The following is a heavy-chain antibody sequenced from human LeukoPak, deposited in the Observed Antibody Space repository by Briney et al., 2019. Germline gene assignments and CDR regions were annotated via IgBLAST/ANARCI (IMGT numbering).Heavy chain of an antibody. V-gene: IGHV4-59*08. J-gene: IGHJ5*02. Sequence: SETLSLTCTVSGGSISGSYWSWIRQPPGKGLEWIGYISFNGSTNHNPSLKSRVTISVDTSKNQFSLKLSSVTAADTAVYYCARLLGYDILTTYWFDPWGQGTLDTLSS. D-gene: IGHD3-9*01. CDR3: ARLLGYDILTTYWFDP. CDR2: ISFNGST. CDR1: GGSISGSY.